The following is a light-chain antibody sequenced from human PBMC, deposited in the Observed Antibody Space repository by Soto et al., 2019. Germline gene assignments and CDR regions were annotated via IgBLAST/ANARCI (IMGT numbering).Light chain of an antibody. V-gene: IGKV3-20*01. CDR1: QSVTANY. Sequence: EVVLTQSPGTVSLSPGERATLSCRASQSVTANYLAWYQQKPGQAPRLLIYAASSRATGIPDRFSGSGSGSDSTLSISRLGPEDFEMYYCQHHGSSVTWTFGQGTKVEIK. CDR3: QHHGSSVTWT. CDR2: AAS. J-gene: IGKJ1*01.